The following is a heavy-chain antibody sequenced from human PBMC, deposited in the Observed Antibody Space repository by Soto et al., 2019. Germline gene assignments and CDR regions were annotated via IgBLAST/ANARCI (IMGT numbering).Heavy chain of an antibody. CDR2: INPNSGGT. CDR1: GYTFTGYY. CDR3: AIIGSGSYCHFSYGMDV. V-gene: IGHV1-2*04. D-gene: IGHD3-10*01. Sequence: ASAKVSCKASGYTFTGYYMHWVRQAPGQGLEWMGWINPNSGGTKYAQKFQGWVTTTRDTSISTAYMELRRLRSDGMVVYYCAIIGSGSYCHFSYGMDVWGQGTTVTVSS. J-gene: IGHJ6*02.